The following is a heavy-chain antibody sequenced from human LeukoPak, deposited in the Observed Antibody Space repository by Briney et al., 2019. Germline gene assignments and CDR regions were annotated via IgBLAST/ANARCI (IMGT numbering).Heavy chain of an antibody. D-gene: IGHD3-22*01. J-gene: IGHJ4*02. Sequence: GGSLRLSCGASGFTFSSYWMHWVRQAPGKGLVWVSRINSDGSDTSYADSVKGRFTISRDNAKNTLYLQMNSLRAEDTAVYYCAKDGYDSSGYYFPSEYYYFDYWGQGTLVTVSS. CDR2: INSDGSDT. CDR3: AKDGYDSSGYYFPSEYYYFDY. CDR1: GFTFSSYW. V-gene: IGHV3-74*01.